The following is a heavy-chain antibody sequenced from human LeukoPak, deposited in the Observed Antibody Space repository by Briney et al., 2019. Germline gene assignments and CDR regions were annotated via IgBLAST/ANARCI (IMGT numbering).Heavy chain of an antibody. J-gene: IGHJ5*02. V-gene: IGHV1-2*02. D-gene: IGHD2-15*01. CDR2: INPNSGGT. CDR1: GYTFTGYY. Sequence: ASVKVSCKASGYTFTGYYMHWVRQAPGQGLEWMGWINPNSGGTNYAQKFHGRVTMTRDTSISTAYMELSRLRSDDTAVYYCARAGPELRYCCGGSCYSVWFDPWGQGTLVTVSS. CDR3: ARAGPELRYCCGGSCYSVWFDP.